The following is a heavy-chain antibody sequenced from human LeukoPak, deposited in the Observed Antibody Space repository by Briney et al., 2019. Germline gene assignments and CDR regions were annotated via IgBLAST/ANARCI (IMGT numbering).Heavy chain of an antibody. V-gene: IGHV4-34*01. CDR1: GGSFSGYY. J-gene: IGHJ4*02. D-gene: IGHD3-22*01. CDR2: INHSGST. Sequence: SETLSLTCAVYGGSFSGYYWSWIRQPPGRGLEWIGEINHSGSTNYNPSLKSRVTISVDTSKNQFSLKLSSVTAADTAVYYCARGPDYDSSGYPIDYWGQETLVTVSS. CDR3: ARGPDYDSSGYPIDY.